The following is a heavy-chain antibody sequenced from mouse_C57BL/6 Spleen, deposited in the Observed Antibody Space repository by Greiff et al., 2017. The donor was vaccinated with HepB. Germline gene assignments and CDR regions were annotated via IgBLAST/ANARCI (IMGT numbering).Heavy chain of an antibody. V-gene: IGHV1-19*01. CDR3: ARDESTMVPTGFAY. CDR1: GYTFTDYY. J-gene: IGHJ3*01. CDR2: INPYNGGT. Sequence: EVQLQQSGPVLVKPGASVKMSCKASGYTFTDYYMNWVKQSHGKSLEWIGVINPYNGGTSYNQKFKGKATLTVDKSSSTAYMELNSLTSEDSAVYYCARDESTMVPTGFAYWGQGTLVTVSA. D-gene: IGHD2-2*01.